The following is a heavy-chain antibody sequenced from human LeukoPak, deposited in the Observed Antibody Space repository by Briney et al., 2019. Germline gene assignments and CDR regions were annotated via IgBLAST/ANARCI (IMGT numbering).Heavy chain of an antibody. Sequence: SSSSYIYYADSVKGRFTISRDNAKNSLYLQMNSLRAEDTAVYYCATTSGYFGLFDYWGQGTLVTVSS. CDR2: SSSSYI. J-gene: IGHJ4*02. V-gene: IGHV3-21*01. CDR3: ATTSGYFGLFDY. D-gene: IGHD6-13*01.